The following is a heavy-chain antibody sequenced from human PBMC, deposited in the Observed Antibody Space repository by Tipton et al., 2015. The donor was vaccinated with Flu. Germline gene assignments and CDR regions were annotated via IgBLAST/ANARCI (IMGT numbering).Heavy chain of an antibody. V-gene: IGHV3-43D*03. CDR3: ATEVAWQGGSYYGMDV. D-gene: IGHD2-15*01. CDR2: ISWDGGSS. J-gene: IGHJ6*02. CDR1: GPTFEGYA. Sequence: SLRLSCAASGPTFEGYAMHWVRQAPGKGLEWVSVISWDGGSSFYADSVRGRFTVSRDNSENSLFLQMSSLRAEDTALYYCATEVAWQGGSYYGMDVWGQGTTVTVSS.